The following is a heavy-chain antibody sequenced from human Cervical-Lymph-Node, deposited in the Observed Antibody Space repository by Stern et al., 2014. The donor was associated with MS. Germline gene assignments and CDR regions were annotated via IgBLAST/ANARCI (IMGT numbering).Heavy chain of an antibody. CDR3: VKGGLKQSGHYHFDMDL. J-gene: IGHJ6*02. D-gene: IGHD3-3*01. CDR1: GFTFDDCA. Sequence: EVQLVESGGALVQPGRSLRLTCSGSGFTFDDCAMHWVRQAPGKGLEWVSVISWAGVSVTYSDSVKGRFTVSRDNAKNSVYLQMNSLRAEGTALYYWVKGGLKQSGHYHFDMDLWGRGTAVTVS. CDR2: ISWAGVSV. V-gene: IGHV3-9*01.